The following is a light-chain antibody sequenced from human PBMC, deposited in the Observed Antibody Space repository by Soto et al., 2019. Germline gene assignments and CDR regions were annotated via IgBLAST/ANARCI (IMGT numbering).Light chain of an antibody. CDR2: KAS. J-gene: IGKJ1*01. CDR1: QTISSW. CDR3: QHYNSYSEA. V-gene: IGKV1-5*03. Sequence: DIHMTQSPSTVSVSVVDRVTITCRASQTISSWLAWYQQKPGKAPKLLIYKASTLKSGVPSRFSGSGSGTEFTLTISSLQPDDFATYYCQHYNSYSEAFGQGTKVDIK.